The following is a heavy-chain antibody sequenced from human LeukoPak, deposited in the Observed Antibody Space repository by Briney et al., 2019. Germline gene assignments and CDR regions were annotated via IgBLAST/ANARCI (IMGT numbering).Heavy chain of an antibody. CDR3: AKEDIYGADYFQH. D-gene: IGHD2-15*01. Sequence: GGSLRLSCAASGFTFSSYGMHWVRQAPGKGLEWVAVIWYDGSNKYYADSVKGRFTISRDNSKNTLYLQMNSLRAEDTAVYYCAKEDIYGADYFQHWGQGTLVTVSS. J-gene: IGHJ1*01. CDR1: GFTFSSYG. V-gene: IGHV3-33*06. CDR2: IWYDGSNK.